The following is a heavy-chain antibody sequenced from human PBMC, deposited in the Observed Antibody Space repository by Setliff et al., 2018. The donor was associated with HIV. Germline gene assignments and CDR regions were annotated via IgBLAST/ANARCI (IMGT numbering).Heavy chain of an antibody. CDR2: IDHSGST. CDR1: GTSLNTYY. CDR3: ATQAVTTVPNFDY. V-gene: IGHV4-34*01. Sequence: SETLSLTCAVYGTSLNTYYWTWIRYTPGRGLQWIGQIDHSGSTNYNPSLKSRVTLSVDASKNQFSLKVKSVTAADTALYYCATQAVTTVPNFDYWGQGTQVTVSS. J-gene: IGHJ4*02. D-gene: IGHD4-4*01.